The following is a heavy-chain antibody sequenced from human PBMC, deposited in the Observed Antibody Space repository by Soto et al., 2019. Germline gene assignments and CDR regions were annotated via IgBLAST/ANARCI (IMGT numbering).Heavy chain of an antibody. CDR2: IIPIFGTA. Sequence: QVQLVQSGAEVKKPGSSVKVSCKASGGTFSSYAISWVRQAPGQGLEWMGGIIPIFGTANYAQKFQGRVTITADESTGTAYMELSSMRSEDTAVYYCARDSRGNSSSPIIDYWGQGTLVTVSS. J-gene: IGHJ4*02. CDR1: GGTFSSYA. D-gene: IGHD6-6*01. V-gene: IGHV1-69*01. CDR3: ARDSRGNSSSPIIDY.